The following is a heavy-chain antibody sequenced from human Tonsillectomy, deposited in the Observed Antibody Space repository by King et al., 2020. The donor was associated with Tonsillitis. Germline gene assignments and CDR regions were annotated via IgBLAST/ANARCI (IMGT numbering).Heavy chain of an antibody. CDR3: ANVYFSSPVFYYYMDV. D-gene: IGHD2-8*01. CDR2: IDTSITAT. V-gene: IGHV3-48*01. J-gene: IGHJ6*03. CDR1: GFTFSSYG. Sequence: VQLVESGGGVVQPGRSLRLSCAASGFTFSSYGMHWVRQAPGKGLEWVAYIDTSITATYYAGSVKGRFTISRDNAKNTLFLQMNSLRAEDTAVYYCANVYFSSPVFYYYMDVWGKGTTVTVSS.